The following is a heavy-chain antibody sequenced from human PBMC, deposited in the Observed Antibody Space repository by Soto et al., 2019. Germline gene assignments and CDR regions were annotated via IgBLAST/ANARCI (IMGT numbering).Heavy chain of an antibody. CDR2: IYYSGST. CDR1: GGSISSYY. Sequence: PSETLSLTCTVSGGSISSYYWSWIRQPPGKGLEWIGYIYYSGSTNYNPSLKSRVTISVDTSKNQFSLKLSSVTAADTAVYYCARALDYGSGSYTFDYWGQGTLVTVSS. V-gene: IGHV4-59*01. D-gene: IGHD3-10*01. J-gene: IGHJ4*02. CDR3: ARALDYGSGSYTFDY.